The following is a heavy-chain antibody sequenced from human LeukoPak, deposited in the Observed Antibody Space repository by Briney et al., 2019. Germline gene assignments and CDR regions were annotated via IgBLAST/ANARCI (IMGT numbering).Heavy chain of an antibody. Sequence: SVKVSCKASGGTFSSYAISWVRQAPGQGLEWMGGIIPIFGTANYAQKFQGRVTITTDESTSTAYMELSSLRSEDTAVYYCASTPCSGGSCLGNYYYYMDVWGKGTTVTVSS. V-gene: IGHV1-69*05. CDR3: ASTPCSGGSCLGNYYYYMDV. J-gene: IGHJ6*03. D-gene: IGHD2-15*01. CDR2: IIPIFGTA. CDR1: GGTFSSYA.